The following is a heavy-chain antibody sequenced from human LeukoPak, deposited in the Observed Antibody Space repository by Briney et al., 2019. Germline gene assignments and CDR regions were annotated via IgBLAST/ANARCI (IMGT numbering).Heavy chain of an antibody. J-gene: IGHJ4*02. D-gene: IGHD3-16*01. CDR3: AKDYYDYVWGSLDY. CDR2: ISGSGGST. CDR1: GFTFSRYA. V-gene: IGHV3-23*01. Sequence: GGSLRLSCAASGFTFSRYAMSWVRQAPGKGLEWVSAISGSGGSTYYADSVKGRFTISRDNSKNTLYLQMNSLRAEDTAVYYCAKDYYDYVWGSLDYWAREPWSPSPQ.